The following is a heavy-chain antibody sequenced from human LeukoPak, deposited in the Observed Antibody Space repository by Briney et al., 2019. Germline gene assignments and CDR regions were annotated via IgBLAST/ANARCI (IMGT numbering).Heavy chain of an antibody. D-gene: IGHD3-22*01. CDR2: ISGSGGST. J-gene: IGHJ4*02. CDR3: AKNLPYDSSGYYSDY. CDR1: GFTFSSYD. Sequence: GGSLRLSCAASGFTFSSYDMSWVRQAPGKGLEWFSVISGSGGSTYYADSVKGRFTISRDNSKNTLYLQINSLRAEDTAVYYCAKNLPYDSSGYYSDYWGQGTLVTVSS. V-gene: IGHV3-23*01.